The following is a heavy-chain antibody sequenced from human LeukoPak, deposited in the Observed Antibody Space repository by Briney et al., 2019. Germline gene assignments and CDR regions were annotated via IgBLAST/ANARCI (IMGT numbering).Heavy chain of an antibody. J-gene: IGHJ4*02. D-gene: IGHD3-10*01. CDR1: GFTFSTYS. Sequence: GGSLRLSCAASGFTFSTYSMNWVRQAPGKGLEWISYINNSSNTIYYTDSVKGRFTISRDNAKNSLFLQMNSLRVEDTAVYYCASTEFLDHWGQGTLATVSS. V-gene: IGHV3-48*01. CDR2: INNSSNTI. CDR3: ASTEFLDH.